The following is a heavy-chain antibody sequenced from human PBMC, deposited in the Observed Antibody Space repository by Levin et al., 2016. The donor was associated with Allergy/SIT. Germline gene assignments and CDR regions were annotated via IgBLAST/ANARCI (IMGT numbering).Heavy chain of an antibody. D-gene: IGHD6-19*01. V-gene: IGHV4-59*08. Sequence: PGKGLEWIGYIYYSGSTNYNPSLKSRVTISVDTSKNQFSLKLSSVTAADTAVYYCARLGPGIAVASDGWFDPWGQGTLVTVSS. CDR3: ARLGPGIAVASDGWFDP. CDR2: IYYSGST. J-gene: IGHJ5*02.